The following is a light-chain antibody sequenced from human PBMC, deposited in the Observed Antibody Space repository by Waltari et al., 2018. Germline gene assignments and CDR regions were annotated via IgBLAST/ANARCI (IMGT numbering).Light chain of an antibody. J-gene: IGKJ2*01. CDR2: DVS. V-gene: IGKV1-33*01. CDR1: QDISQY. CDR3: QHYHSLPYT. Sequence: DIQMTQSPSSLSAAVGDRVTITCRASQDISQYLSWFQQKAGKAPQLLNHDVSNLEAGVPSRFSGTGSGTDFSFTITSLQPEDIATYYCQHYHSLPYTFGRGTKLQIK.